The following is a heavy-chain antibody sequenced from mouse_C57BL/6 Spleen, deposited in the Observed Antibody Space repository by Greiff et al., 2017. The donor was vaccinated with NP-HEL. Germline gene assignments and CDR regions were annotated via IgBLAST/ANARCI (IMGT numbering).Heavy chain of an antibody. CDR2: IYPGSGST. J-gene: IGHJ3*01. D-gene: IGHD2-5*01. V-gene: IGHV1-55*01. Sequence: QVQLQQPGAELVKPGASVKMSCKASGYTFTSYWITWVKQRPGQGLEWIGDIYPGSGSTNYNEKFKSKATLTVDTSSSTAYMQLSSLTSVDSAVYYCARGSGHSNYHDFFAYWGQGTLVTVSA. CDR1: GYTFTSYW. CDR3: ARGSGHSNYHDFFAY.